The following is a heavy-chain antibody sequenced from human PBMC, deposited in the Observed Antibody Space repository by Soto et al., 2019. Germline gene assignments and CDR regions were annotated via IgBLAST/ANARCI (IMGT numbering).Heavy chain of an antibody. V-gene: IGHV6-1*01. CDR2: TYYRSKWYN. CDR1: GDSVSSHSAA. CDR3: AIDDHCSDGRCYHLGDY. D-gene: IGHD2-15*01. Sequence: PSQTLSLTCDISGDSVSSHSAAWNWIRQSPSRGLEWLGRTYYRSKWYNDYAVFVKSRIIINPDTSKNQFSLQLNSVTPEDTAVYYFAIDDHCSDGRCYHLGDYWGQGTLVTVSS. J-gene: IGHJ4*02.